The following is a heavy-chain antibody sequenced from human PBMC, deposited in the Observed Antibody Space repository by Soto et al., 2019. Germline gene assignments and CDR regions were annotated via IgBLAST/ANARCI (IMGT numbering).Heavy chain of an antibody. CDR1: GGSISSYY. CDR3: ARHAGGLDV. D-gene: IGHD1-1*01. Sequence: SETLSLTCTVSGGSISSYYWSWIRQPPGKGLEYIGYIYYSGNTHYNPSLKSRVTISVDTSKKQFSLKLSSVTAADTAVYYCARHAGGLDVWGKGTTVTVSS. CDR2: IYYSGNT. J-gene: IGHJ6*04. V-gene: IGHV4-59*08.